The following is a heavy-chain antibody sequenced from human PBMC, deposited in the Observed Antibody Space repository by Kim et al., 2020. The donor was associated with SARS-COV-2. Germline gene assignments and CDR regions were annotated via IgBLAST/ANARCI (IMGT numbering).Heavy chain of an antibody. CDR2: GT. Sequence: GTNYAQKFQGRVTMTRDTSISTAYMELSRLRSDDTAVYYCASLAAAGRDYWGQGTLVTVSS. J-gene: IGHJ4*02. D-gene: IGHD6-13*01. V-gene: IGHV1-2*02. CDR3: ASLAAAGRDY.